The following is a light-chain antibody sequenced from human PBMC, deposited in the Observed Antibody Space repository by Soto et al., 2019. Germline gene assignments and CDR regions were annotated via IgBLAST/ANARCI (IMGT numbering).Light chain of an antibody. Sequence: EIVLTQSPATLSLSPGERATLSCRASQSVSSYLAWYQPKPGQAPRLLIYDASNRATGIPARFSGSGSGTDFTLTISGLEPEDFAVYYCQQRSNWPPTFGGGTKVEIK. J-gene: IGKJ4*01. CDR1: QSVSSY. CDR3: QQRSNWPPT. CDR2: DAS. V-gene: IGKV3-11*01.